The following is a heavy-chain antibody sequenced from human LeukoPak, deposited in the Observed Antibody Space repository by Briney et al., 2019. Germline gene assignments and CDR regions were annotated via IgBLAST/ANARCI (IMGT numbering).Heavy chain of an antibody. D-gene: IGHD6-13*01. J-gene: IGHJ4*02. V-gene: IGHV3-30*03. Sequence: GGSLRLSCAASGFTFSRSAVHWVRQAPGKGLEWVAVISHDGSNTDYTDSVKGRFTISRDNSKNTLYLQMNSLRAEDTAVYYCARGSSSLEYWGQGTLVTVSS. CDR2: ISHDGSNT. CDR3: ARGSSSLEY. CDR1: GFTFSRSA.